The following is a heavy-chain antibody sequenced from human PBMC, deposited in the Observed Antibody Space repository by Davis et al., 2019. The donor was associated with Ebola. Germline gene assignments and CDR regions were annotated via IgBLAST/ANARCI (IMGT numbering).Heavy chain of an antibody. V-gene: IGHV4-34*01. J-gene: IGHJ4*02. CDR2: INHIGST. D-gene: IGHD2-15*01. Sequence: SETLSLTCAVYGGSFSGYYWSWLRQPPGKGLEWIGEINHIGSTNYNPSLKSRVTISVDTSKNQFSLKLSSVTAADTAVYYCARHIVVVEAEYFDDWGQGTLVTVSS. CDR1: GGSFSGYY. CDR3: ARHIVVVEAEYFDD.